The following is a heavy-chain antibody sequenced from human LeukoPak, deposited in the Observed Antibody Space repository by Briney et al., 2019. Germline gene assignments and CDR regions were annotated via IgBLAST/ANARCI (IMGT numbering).Heavy chain of an antibody. D-gene: IGHD1-26*01. J-gene: IGHJ6*02. CDR3: ARAEWELLDYYYGMDV. CDR1: GFTVSSNY. Sequence: GGSLRLSCAASGFTVSSNYMSWVRQAPGKGLEWVSVIYSGGRTYHADSVKGRFTISRDNSKNTLYLQMNSLRAEDTAVYYCARAEWELLDYYYGMDVWGQGTTVTVSS. CDR2: IYSGGRT. V-gene: IGHV3-66*01.